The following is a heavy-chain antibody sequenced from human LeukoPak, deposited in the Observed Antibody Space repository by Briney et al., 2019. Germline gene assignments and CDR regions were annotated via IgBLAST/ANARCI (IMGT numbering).Heavy chain of an antibody. CDR1: GYSMSNGYY. J-gene: IGHJ4*02. V-gene: IGHV4-38-2*01. Sequence: SETLSLTCAVSGYSMSNGYYWGWIRQPPGKGLEWIGSLYYSGSTYYNPSLKSRVTISVDTSKNQFSLKLNSVTAADTAVYYCARHYPPSHYFDYWGQGTLVTVSS. CDR2: LYYSGST. D-gene: IGHD3-10*01. CDR3: ARHYPPSHYFDY.